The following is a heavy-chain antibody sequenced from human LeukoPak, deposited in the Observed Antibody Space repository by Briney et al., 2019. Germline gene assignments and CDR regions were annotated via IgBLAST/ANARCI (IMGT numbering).Heavy chain of an antibody. CDR2: IKSKTDGGTT. D-gene: IGHD5-18*01. CDR1: GFTFSNAW. Sequence: PGGSLRLSCAASGFTFSNAWMSWVRQAPGKGLEWVGRIKSKTDGGTTDYAAPVKGRFTISRDDSKNTLYLQMNSLKTEDTAVYYCTTPPRDTAMVPLFLVKTQISMDVWGQGTTVTVSS. CDR3: TTPPRDTAMVPLFLVKTQISMDV. J-gene: IGHJ6*02. V-gene: IGHV3-15*01.